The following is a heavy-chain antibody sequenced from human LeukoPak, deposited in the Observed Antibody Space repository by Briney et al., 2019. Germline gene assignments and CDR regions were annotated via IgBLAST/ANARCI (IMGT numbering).Heavy chain of an antibody. CDR2: INPSGGST. J-gene: IGHJ3*02. CDR1: GYTFTSYY. D-gene: IGHD3-10*01. CDR3: ARALLWFGEIDAFDI. Sequence: APVTVSCKASGYTFTSYYMHWVRQAPGQGLEWMGIINPSGGSTSYAQKFQGRVTMTRDTSTSTVYMELSSLRSEDTAVYYCARALLWFGEIDAFDIWGQGTMVTVSS. V-gene: IGHV1-46*01.